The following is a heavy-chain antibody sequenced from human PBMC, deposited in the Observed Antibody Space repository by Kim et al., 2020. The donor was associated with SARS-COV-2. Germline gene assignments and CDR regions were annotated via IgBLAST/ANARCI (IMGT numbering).Heavy chain of an antibody. D-gene: IGHD4-17*01. Sequence: SVKGRFTISRDNSKNTLYVQMNSLRAEDTAVYVCARKDENYGGNSGFFDYWGQGTLVTVSS. V-gene: IGHV3-30*01. CDR3: ARKDENYGGNSGFFDY. J-gene: IGHJ4*02.